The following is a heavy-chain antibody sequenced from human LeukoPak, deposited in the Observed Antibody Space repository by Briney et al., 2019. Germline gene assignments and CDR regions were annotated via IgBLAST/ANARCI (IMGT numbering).Heavy chain of an antibody. CDR3: ARGGVGPFDY. V-gene: IGHV3-66*01. D-gene: IGHD1-26*01. CDR2: IYSDGST. J-gene: IGHJ4*02. Sequence: PGGSLRLPCAASGFTVSTKYMSWVRQAPGKGLEWVSLIYSDGSTYYADSVKGRFTISRDNSKNTLHLQMNSLRAEDTAMYYCARGGVGPFDYWGQGTLVTISS. CDR1: GFTVSTKY.